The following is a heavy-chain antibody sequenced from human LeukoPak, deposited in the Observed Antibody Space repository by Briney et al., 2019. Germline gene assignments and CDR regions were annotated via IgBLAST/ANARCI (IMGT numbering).Heavy chain of an antibody. J-gene: IGHJ4*02. Sequence: GGSLRLSCAASGFTFSNAWMSWVRQAPGKGLEWVSAISGSGGSTYYADSVKGRFTISRDNSKNTLYLQMNSLRAEDTAVYYCAPNSAYYYDSSGYAYFDYWGQGTLVTVSS. CDR3: APNSAYYYDSSGYAYFDY. CDR1: GFTFSNAW. D-gene: IGHD3-22*01. V-gene: IGHV3-23*01. CDR2: ISGSGGST.